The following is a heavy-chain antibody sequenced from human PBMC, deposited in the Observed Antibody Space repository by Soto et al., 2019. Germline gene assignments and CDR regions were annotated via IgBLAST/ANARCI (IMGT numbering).Heavy chain of an antibody. J-gene: IGHJ4*02. D-gene: IGHD5-12*01. Sequence: QVQLVQSGAEVKKPGASVKVSCKASGYTFTSYYMHWVRQAPGQGLEWMGIINPSGGSTSYAQKFQGRVTMTRDTSTSTVYMELSSLRSEDTAVYYCARDLSIASGYDSFDYWGQGTLVTVSS. V-gene: IGHV1-46*01. CDR2: INPSGGST. CDR3: ARDLSIASGYDSFDY. CDR1: GYTFTSYY.